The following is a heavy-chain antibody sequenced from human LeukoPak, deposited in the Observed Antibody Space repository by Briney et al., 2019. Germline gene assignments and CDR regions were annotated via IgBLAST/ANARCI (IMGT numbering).Heavy chain of an antibody. J-gene: IGHJ4*02. CDR1: GFTFSSYA. CDR3: AKDGSYDFWSGQANFDY. D-gene: IGHD3-3*01. V-gene: IGHV3-23*01. Sequence: GGSLRLSCAASGFTFSSYAMSWIRQAPGKGLEWVSAISATGGSTYYADSVKGRFTISRDNSKNTLSLQMNSLRAEDTAVYYCAKDGSYDFWSGQANFDYWGQGMLVTVSS. CDR2: ISATGGST.